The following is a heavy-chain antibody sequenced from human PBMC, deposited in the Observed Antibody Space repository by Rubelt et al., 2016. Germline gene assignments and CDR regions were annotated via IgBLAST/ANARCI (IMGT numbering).Heavy chain of an antibody. D-gene: IGHD3-22*01. CDR3: ARDHPIVVGCFDD. Sequence: QLQLQESGPGLVKPSETLSLTCTVSGGSISSGSYYWGWICQPPGKELAWLGSVYYSVRTYYNPYLKSRVSMSADTSKNQFSLKLSAVTAADTAVYYCARDHPIVVGCFDDWGQGTLVTVSS. V-gene: IGHV4-39*07. J-gene: IGHJ4*02. CDR1: GGSISSGSYY. CDR2: VYYSVRT.